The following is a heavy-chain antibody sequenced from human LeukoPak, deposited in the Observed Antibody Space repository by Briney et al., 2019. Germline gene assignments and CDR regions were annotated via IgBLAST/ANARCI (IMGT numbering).Heavy chain of an antibody. CDR3: ASITSSAYYFDY. V-gene: IGHV3-30-3*01. J-gene: IGHJ4*02. D-gene: IGHD6-6*01. CDR2: ISYDGSNK. CDR1: GFTFSSYA. Sequence: PGGSLRLSCAASGFTFSSYAMHWVRQAPGKGLEWVAVISYDGSNKYYADSVKGRFTISRDNSKNTLYLQMNSLRAEDTAVYYCASITSSAYYFDYWGQGTLVTVSS.